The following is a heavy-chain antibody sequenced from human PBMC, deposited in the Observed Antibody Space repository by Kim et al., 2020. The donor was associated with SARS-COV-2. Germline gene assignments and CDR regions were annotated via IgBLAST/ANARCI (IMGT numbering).Heavy chain of an antibody. CDR3: AKAGTQYMWGGPNDY. CDR1: GFNFNMYA. CDR2: IESSGNT. J-gene: IGHJ4*01. Sequence: GGSLRLSCAASGFNFNMYAMTWVRQAPGKGLEWVSTIESSGNTHYADSVRGRLTISRDNSRSTLHLQMNSLRAEDTATYFCAKAGTQYMWGGPNDYWGQGTLVAVSA. D-gene: IGHD3-10*01. V-gene: IGHV3-23*01.